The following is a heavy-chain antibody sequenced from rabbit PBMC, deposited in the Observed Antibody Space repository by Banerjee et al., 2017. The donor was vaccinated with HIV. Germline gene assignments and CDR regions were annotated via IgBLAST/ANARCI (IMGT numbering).Heavy chain of an antibody. V-gene: IGHV1S45*01. J-gene: IGHJ6*01. Sequence: QEQLEESGGDLVKPEGSLTLTCTASGFSFTNKYVMCWVRQAPGKGLEWIACINTSSGNTVYASWAKGRFTISKTSSTTVTLQMTSLTAADTATYFCASRAGTSLEGLDLWGPGTLVTVS. D-gene: IGHD8-1*01. CDR2: INTSSGNT. CDR1: GFSFTNKYV. CDR3: ASRAGTSLEGLDL.